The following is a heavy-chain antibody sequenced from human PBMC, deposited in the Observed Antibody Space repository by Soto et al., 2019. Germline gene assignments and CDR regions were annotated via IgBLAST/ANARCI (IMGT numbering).Heavy chain of an antibody. CDR2: INTNTGNP. CDR3: ASLPIVVVPAAYWPVLE. J-gene: IGHJ4*02. D-gene: IGHD2-2*01. V-gene: IGHV7-4-1*02. Sequence: ASVKVSCKASGYTFTSYAMNWVRQAPGQGLEWMGWINTNTGNPTYAQGFTGRFVFSLDTSVSTAYLQISSLKAEDTAVYYCASLPIVVVPAAYWPVLEWGQGALVTVSS. CDR1: GYTFTSYA.